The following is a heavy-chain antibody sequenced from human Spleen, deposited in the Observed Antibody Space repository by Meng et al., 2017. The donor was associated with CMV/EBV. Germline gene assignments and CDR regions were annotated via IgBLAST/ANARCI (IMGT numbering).Heavy chain of an antibody. CDR2: ITDDSGGV. V-gene: IGHV3-48*01. CDR3: AKNPGYYDSTPFDY. J-gene: IGHJ4*02. CDR1: GFSFRSSN. Sequence: GGSLRLSCAASGFSFRSSNMNWVRQAPGKGLEWVSYITDDSGGVYYADSVEGRFTISRDNSKNTLYLQMNSLRAEDTAVYYCAKNPGYYDSTPFDYWGQGTLVTVSS. D-gene: IGHD3-22*01.